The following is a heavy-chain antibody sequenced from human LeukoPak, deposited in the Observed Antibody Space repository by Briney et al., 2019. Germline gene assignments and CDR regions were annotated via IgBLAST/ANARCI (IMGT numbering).Heavy chain of an antibody. Sequence: SETQSLTCAVYGRFFSGYYWSWIREPPGRGLEWIVEVNQSRSTNYNPSLKSRVPISVDTSKKQFSLRLSPVTAADTAVYYCAAGCSSTSCYWYYYTDVWGKGTTVTVSS. V-gene: IGHV4-34*01. J-gene: IGHJ6*03. D-gene: IGHD2-2*01. CDR1: GRFFSGYY. CDR3: AAGCSSTSCYWYYYTDV. CDR2: VNQSRST.